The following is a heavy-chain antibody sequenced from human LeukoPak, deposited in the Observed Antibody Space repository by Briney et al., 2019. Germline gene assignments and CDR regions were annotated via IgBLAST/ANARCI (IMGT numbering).Heavy chain of an antibody. J-gene: IGHJ1*01. CDR2: INSDGSST. CDR1: GFTLSSYW. Sequence: PGGSLRLSCAASGFTLSSYWMHWVRQAPGKGLVWVSRINSDGSSTSYGDSVKGRFTISRDNAKSTLYLQMNSLRAEDTAVYYCARNRQPGRDSSGYYYAYFQHWGQGTLATVSS. V-gene: IGHV3-74*01. D-gene: IGHD3-22*01. CDR3: ARNRQPGRDSSGYYYAYFQH.